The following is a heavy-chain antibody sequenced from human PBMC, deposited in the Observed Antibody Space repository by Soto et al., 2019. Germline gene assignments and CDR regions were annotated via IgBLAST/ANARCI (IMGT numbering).Heavy chain of an antibody. J-gene: IGHJ4*02. V-gene: IGHV3-23*01. CDR3: ANNTLTGGSRPGFGYYFNY. D-gene: IGHD3-9*01. Sequence: EVQLLESGGGVTPPGGSLRLSCVASGFNFNNYAMSWVRQAPGKGLEWVAAMSGVGGSIYYADSVKGRFTISRDNSKNTLFLQMSSLRADDTAVYYCANNTLTGGSRPGFGYYFNYWGQGTLVTVSS. CDR1: GFNFNNYA. CDR2: MSGVGGSI.